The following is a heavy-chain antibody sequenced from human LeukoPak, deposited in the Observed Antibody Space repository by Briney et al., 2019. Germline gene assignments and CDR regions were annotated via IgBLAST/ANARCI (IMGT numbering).Heavy chain of an antibody. CDR2: IKQDGSEK. CDR3: TRMVWRSRPFDY. J-gene: IGHJ4*02. CDR1: GFTFSSYW. D-gene: IGHD2-2*01. Sequence: PGGSLRLSCAASGFTFSSYWMSWVRQAPGKGLEWVANIKQDGSEKYYVDSVKRRFTISRDNAKNSVDLQTDSLRAEDTVVYYCTRMVWRSRPFDYWGQGILVTVSS. V-gene: IGHV3-7*01.